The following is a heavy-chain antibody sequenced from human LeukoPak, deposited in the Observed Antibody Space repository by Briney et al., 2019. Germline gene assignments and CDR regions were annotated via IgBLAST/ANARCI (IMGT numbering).Heavy chain of an antibody. CDR3: ARVPDRYSYGTYYYFDY. Sequence: ASVKVSCKASGYTFTSYGISWVRQAPGQGLEWMGIINPSGGSTSYAQKFQGRVTMTRDMSTSTVYMELSSPRSEDTAVYYCARVPDRYSYGTYYYFDYWGQGTLVTVSS. CDR2: INPSGGST. D-gene: IGHD5-18*01. V-gene: IGHV1-46*01. J-gene: IGHJ4*02. CDR1: GYTFTSYG.